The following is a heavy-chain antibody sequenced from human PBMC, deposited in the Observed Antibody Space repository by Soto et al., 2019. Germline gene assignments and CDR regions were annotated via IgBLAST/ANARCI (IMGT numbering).Heavy chain of an antibody. CDR3: AKTIGGSYYDAFDI. CDR1: GFTFSSYG. J-gene: IGHJ3*02. D-gene: IGHD1-26*01. CDR2: ISYDGSNK. Sequence: QSGGSLRLSCAASGFTFSSYGVHWVRQAPGKGLEWVAVISYDGSNKYYADSVKGRFTISRDNSKNTLYLQMNSLRAEDTAVYYCAKTIGGSYYDAFDIWGQGTMVTVSS. V-gene: IGHV3-30*18.